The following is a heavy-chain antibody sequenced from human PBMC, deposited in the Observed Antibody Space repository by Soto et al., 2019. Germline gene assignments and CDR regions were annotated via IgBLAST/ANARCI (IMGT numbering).Heavy chain of an antibody. CDR1: GGSVNSGDYY. Sequence: QVQLQESGPGLVKPSQTLSLTCSVSGGSVNSGDYYWSWIRQHPGKGLEWIGYIHYSGNTYYNPSLRSRATISLATSRNPFSRRLNSVTAAATAVDFCARDVSYDGSGWANWFDPWGQGTLVTVSS. V-gene: IGHV4-31*03. J-gene: IGHJ5*02. CDR3: ARDVSYDGSGWANWFDP. CDR2: IHYSGNT. D-gene: IGHD3-22*01.